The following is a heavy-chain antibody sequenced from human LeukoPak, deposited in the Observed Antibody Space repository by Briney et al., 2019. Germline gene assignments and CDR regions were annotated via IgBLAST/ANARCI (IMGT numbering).Heavy chain of an antibody. CDR3: AKGAYALDGYSLFDY. CDR2: ISGSGGST. J-gene: IGHJ4*02. V-gene: IGHV3-23*01. D-gene: IGHD5-24*01. CDR1: GFTFSSYA. Sequence: GGSLRLSCAASGFTFSSYAMSWVRQAPGKGLEWVSAISGSGGSTYYADSVKGRFTISRDNSKNSLYLQMNSLRTEDTALYYCAKGAYALDGYSLFDYWGQGTLVTVSS.